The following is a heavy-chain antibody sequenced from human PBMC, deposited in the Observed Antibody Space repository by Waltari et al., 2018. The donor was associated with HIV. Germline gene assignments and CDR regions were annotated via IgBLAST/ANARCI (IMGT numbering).Heavy chain of an antibody. Sequence: QVQLVESGGGVVQPGRSLRLSCAASGFTFRSYGMHWVRQAPGKGLEWVAVISYDGSNKYFSDSVKGRFTISRDQYKNTLYLQMNSLRAEDTAMYYCARNERKGDAFDIWGQGTKVIVSS. CDR1: GFTFRSYG. V-gene: IGHV3-30*03. CDR3: ARNERKGDAFDI. J-gene: IGHJ3*02. CDR2: ISYDGSNK.